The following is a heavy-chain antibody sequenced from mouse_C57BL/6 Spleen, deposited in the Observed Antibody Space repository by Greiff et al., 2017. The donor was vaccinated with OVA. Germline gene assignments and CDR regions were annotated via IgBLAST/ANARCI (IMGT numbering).Heavy chain of an antibody. J-gene: IGHJ3*01. CDR3: ARHYGSSYPWFAY. D-gene: IGHD1-1*01. V-gene: IGHV1-80*01. CDR1: GYAFSSYW. Sequence: QVQLQQSGAELVKPGASVKISCKASGYAFSSYWMNWVKQRPGKGLEWIGQIYPGDGDTNYNGKFKGKATLTADKSSSTAYMQLSSLTSEDSAVYFCARHYGSSYPWFAYWGQGTLVTVSA. CDR2: IYPGDGDT.